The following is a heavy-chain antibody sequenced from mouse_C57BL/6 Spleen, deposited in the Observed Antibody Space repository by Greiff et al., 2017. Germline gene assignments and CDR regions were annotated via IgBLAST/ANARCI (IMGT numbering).Heavy chain of an antibody. CDR2: IYPGDGDT. V-gene: IGHV1-82*01. Sequence: QVQLQQSGPELVKPGASVKISCKASGYAFSSSWMNWVKQRPGKGLEWIGRIYPGDGDTNYNGKFKGKATLTADKSSSTGYMPLSSLTSEDSAVYVCARCYGSSLWYFEVWGTGTTVTVSS. CDR3: ARCYGSSLWYFEV. J-gene: IGHJ1*03. D-gene: IGHD1-1*01. CDR1: GYAFSSSW.